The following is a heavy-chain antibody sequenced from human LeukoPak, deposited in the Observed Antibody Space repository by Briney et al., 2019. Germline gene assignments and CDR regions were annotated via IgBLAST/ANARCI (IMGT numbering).Heavy chain of an antibody. Sequence: GRSLRLSRAASGFTFDDYAMHWVRQAPGKGLEWVSGISWNSGSIGYADSVKGRFTISRDNAKNSLYLQMNSLRAEDMALYYCAKDIRYYYDSSGYYDYWGQGTLVTVSS. J-gene: IGHJ4*02. CDR1: GFTFDDYA. CDR3: AKDIRYYYDSSGYYDY. D-gene: IGHD3-22*01. V-gene: IGHV3-9*03. CDR2: ISWNSGSI.